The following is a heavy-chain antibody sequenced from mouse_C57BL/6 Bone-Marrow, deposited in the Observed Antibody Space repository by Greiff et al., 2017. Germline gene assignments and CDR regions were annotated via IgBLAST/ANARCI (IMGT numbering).Heavy chain of an antibody. V-gene: IGHV1-56*01. CDR2: IFPGRGST. CDR3: AILSHLWYLDY. Sequence: QVQLQQPGPELVRPGASGKISCKAPGYPFPSHWIQGVGQRPGQGLGWIGEIFPGRGSTYYNEKFKGKATLTVDTSSSTAYMQLSSLTSEDSAVYFCAILSHLWYLDYWGQGTTLTVSS. CDR1: GYPFPSHW. J-gene: IGHJ2*01. D-gene: IGHD2-1*01.